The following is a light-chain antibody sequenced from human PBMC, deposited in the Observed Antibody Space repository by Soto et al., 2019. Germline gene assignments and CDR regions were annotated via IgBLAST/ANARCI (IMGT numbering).Light chain of an antibody. J-gene: IGKJ5*01. Sequence: IHLTQSPSSLSASVGDRVTITCRASQGISRSLAWYQQKPGKAPNLLICEASTLQSGVPSRFTGSGSGTDFSLRISFLQPADFATYYCQQLYSYPFTFGQGTRLEIK. CDR3: QQLYSYPFT. CDR1: QGISRS. CDR2: EAS. V-gene: IGKV1-9*01.